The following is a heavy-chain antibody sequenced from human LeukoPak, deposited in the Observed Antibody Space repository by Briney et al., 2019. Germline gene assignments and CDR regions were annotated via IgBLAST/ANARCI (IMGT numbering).Heavy chain of an antibody. J-gene: IGHJ6*02. Sequence: GGSLRLSCSASGFTFRTYAMHWVRQAPGKGLEWVSSISSSSNYFYYADSVKGRFTISRDSAKNSLYLQMNSLRAEDTAVYYCARARGTYYYYAMDVWGQGTTVTVSS. CDR3: ARARGTYYYYAMDV. CDR1: GFTFRTYA. D-gene: IGHD1-26*01. V-gene: IGHV3-21*01. CDR2: ISSSSNYF.